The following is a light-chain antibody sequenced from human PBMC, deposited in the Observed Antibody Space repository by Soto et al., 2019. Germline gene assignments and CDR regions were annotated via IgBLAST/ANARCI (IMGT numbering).Light chain of an antibody. CDR1: QSLLHSNGYNY. V-gene: IGKV2-28*01. CDR2: LNS. Sequence: DIVMTQSPLSLPVTPGEPASISCRSSQSLLHSNGYNYLDWYLQKPGQSPQLLIYLNSNRASGVPDRFSGSGSGTDFTLKISRVEAEDVGVYFCMQALQTPLTFGVGTTVEIK. CDR3: MQALQTPLT. J-gene: IGKJ4*01.